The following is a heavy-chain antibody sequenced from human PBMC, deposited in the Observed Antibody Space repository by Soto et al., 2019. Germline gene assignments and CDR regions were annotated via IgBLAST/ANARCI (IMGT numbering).Heavy chain of an antibody. V-gene: IGHV1-2*04. CDR1: GYTFTVYY. Sequence: APLKLDCKGSGYTFTVYYMHWVRQAHGQGLEWMGWINPNSGGTNYAQKFQGWVTMTRDTSISTAYMELSSLRSEDTAVYYCARDSPIVEMATIQDYSYGMDVWGQGTTVTVSS. CDR3: ARDSPIVEMATIQDYSYGMDV. D-gene: IGHD5-12*01. J-gene: IGHJ6*02. CDR2: INPNSGGT.